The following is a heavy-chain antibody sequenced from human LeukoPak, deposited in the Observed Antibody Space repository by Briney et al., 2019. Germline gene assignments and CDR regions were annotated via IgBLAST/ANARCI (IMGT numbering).Heavy chain of an antibody. Sequence: GGSLRLSCAASGFTFGSYGMHWVRQAPGKGLEWVAVIWYDGSNKYYADSVKGRFTISRDNSKNTLYLQMNSLRAEDTAVYYCARQSRYYDSSGYFYWGQGTLVTVSS. D-gene: IGHD3-22*01. V-gene: IGHV3-33*01. CDR1: GFTFGSYG. CDR2: IWYDGSNK. J-gene: IGHJ4*02. CDR3: ARQSRYYDSSGYFY.